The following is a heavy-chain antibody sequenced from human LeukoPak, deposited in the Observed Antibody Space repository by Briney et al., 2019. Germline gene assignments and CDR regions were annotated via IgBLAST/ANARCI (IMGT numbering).Heavy chain of an antibody. V-gene: IGHV1-8*01. D-gene: IGHD2-2*01. CDR3: ARNLLGYCSSTSCYPLFDP. Sequence: GASVKVSCKASGYTFTSYDINWVRQATGQGLEWMGWMNPNSGNTGYAQKFQGRVTMTRNTSISTAYMELSSLRSEDTAVYYCARNLLGYCSSTSCYPLFDPWGQGTLVTVSS. J-gene: IGHJ5*02. CDR1: GYTFTSYD. CDR2: MNPNSGNT.